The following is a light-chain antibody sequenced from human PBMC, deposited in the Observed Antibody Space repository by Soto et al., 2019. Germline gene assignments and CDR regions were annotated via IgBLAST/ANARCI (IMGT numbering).Light chain of an antibody. Sequence: DIQMTQSPSTLTDSLGDRVPITCRANQSISTWLAWYQQKPGKAPNLLIYKASRLETGVPSRFSGSGSGTEFTLTINFLQPDDFATYYCQQYNSYSPLTFGGGTKVDI. CDR2: KAS. CDR1: QSISTW. CDR3: QQYNSYSPLT. V-gene: IGKV1-5*03. J-gene: IGKJ4*01.